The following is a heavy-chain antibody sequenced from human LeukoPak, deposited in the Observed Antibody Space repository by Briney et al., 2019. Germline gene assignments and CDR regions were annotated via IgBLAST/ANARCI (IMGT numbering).Heavy chain of an antibody. J-gene: IGHJ4*02. Sequence: GESLKISCKGSGYHFTTYWIGWGRQMPGKGLEWMGIIYPGDSDTRYSPSFQGQVTISHDQSISTAYLQWSSLKASDTAMYYCARLLAVAGVRPRQLGIDYWGQGNLVTVTS. D-gene: IGHD6-19*01. CDR3: ARLLAVAGVRPRQLGIDY. CDR1: GYHFTTYW. V-gene: IGHV5-51*01. CDR2: IYPGDSDT.